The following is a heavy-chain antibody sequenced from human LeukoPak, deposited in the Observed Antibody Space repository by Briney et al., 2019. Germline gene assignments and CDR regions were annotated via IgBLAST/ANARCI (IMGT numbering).Heavy chain of an antibody. J-gene: IGHJ4*01. CDR2: IKQDGSDK. V-gene: IGHV3-7*03. Sequence: GGSLRLSCAASGFTFSNYWMSWVRQAPGKGLEWVANIKQDGSDKYYVDSVKGRFTISRDNAQNSLYLQLNSLRAEDTAVYYCARDLTFYDSSGPYFFDYWGQGTLVPVSS. CDR3: ARDLTFYDSSGPYFFDY. D-gene: IGHD3-22*01. CDR1: GFTFSNYW.